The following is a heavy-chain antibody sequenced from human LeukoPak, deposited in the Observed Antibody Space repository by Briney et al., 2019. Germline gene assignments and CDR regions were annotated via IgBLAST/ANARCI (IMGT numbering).Heavy chain of an antibody. D-gene: IGHD3-16*02. CDR1: GYTFTSYG. Sequence: ASVKVSCKASGYTFTSYGISWVRQAPGQGLEWMGWISAYNGNTNYAQKLQGRVTMATDTSTSTAYMELRSLRSDDTAVYYCARAGQGLRLGELSFENYWGQGTLVTVSS. V-gene: IGHV1-18*01. J-gene: IGHJ4*02. CDR3: ARAGQGLRLGELSFENY. CDR2: ISAYNGNT.